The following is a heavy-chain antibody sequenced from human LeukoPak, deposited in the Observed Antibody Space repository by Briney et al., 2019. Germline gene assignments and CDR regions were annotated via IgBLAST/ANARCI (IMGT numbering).Heavy chain of an antibody. V-gene: IGHV1-18*01. J-gene: IGHJ4*02. Sequence: GASVKVSCKTSGHTFPKNGIAWVRQAPGHGLEWMGWVVGHTGHTKYTQKFQGRVVMTTDTSAATSYMELRSLKYDDTAIYYCVTVGRLHYVLEDWGQGTLVTVPS. D-gene: IGHD1-20*01. CDR1: GHTFPKNG. CDR3: VTVGRLHYVLED. CDR2: VVGHTGHT.